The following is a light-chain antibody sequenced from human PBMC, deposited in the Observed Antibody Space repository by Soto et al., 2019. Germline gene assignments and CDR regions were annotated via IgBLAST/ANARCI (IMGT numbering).Light chain of an antibody. CDR3: QQYGSSPPELT. CDR2: GAS. V-gene: IGKV3-20*01. Sequence: EIVLTQSPGTLSLSPGERATLSCRASQSVTSRSLAWYQQTPGQAPRLVIYGASSRATGIPDRFSGSGSGTDFTLSISRLEPEDFAVYYCQQYGSSPPELTFGGGTKVDIK. CDR1: QSVTSRS. J-gene: IGKJ4*01.